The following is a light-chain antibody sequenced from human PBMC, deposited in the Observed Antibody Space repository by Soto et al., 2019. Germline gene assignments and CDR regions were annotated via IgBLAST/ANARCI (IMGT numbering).Light chain of an antibody. CDR3: QQYSTYSLT. CDR1: QSISIW. Sequence: DIQMTQSPSTLSASVGDRVTITCRASQSISIWLAWYQQKPGKAPNLLISRASSLKSGVPSRFSGSGSGTEFTLTISSLQPDDFATYYCQQYSTYSLTVGGGTKLEIK. V-gene: IGKV1-5*03. CDR2: RAS. J-gene: IGKJ4*01.